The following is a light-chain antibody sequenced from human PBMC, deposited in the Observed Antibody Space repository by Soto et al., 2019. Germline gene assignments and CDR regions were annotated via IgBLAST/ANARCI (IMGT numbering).Light chain of an antibody. J-gene: IGKJ5*01. V-gene: IGKV3-15*01. Sequence: EIVMTQSPATLSVSPGERATLSCRASQSVSSNLAWYQQKPGQAPRLLIYGASTRAAGIPARFSGSGSETEFTLTISSLQSEDFAVYYCQQYNKWPITFGQGTRLEIK. CDR1: QSVSSN. CDR3: QQYNKWPIT. CDR2: GAS.